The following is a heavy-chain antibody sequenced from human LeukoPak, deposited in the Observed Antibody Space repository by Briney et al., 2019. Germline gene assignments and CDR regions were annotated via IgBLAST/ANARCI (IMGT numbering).Heavy chain of an antibody. Sequence: PGGSLRLSCAASGFTFSSYDMHWVRQATGKGLEWVSAIGTAGDTYYPGSVKGRFTISGENVKNYLYLQMNSLRAGDTAVYYCARGVEYYDFWSGYSDLYYFDYWGQGTLVTVSS. CDR3: ARGVEYYDFWSGYSDLYYFDY. J-gene: IGHJ4*02. CDR2: IGTAGDT. CDR1: GFTFSSYD. V-gene: IGHV3-13*01. D-gene: IGHD3-3*01.